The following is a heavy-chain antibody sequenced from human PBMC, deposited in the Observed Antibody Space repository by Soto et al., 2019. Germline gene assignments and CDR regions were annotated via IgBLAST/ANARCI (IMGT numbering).Heavy chain of an antibody. V-gene: IGHV5-10-1*01. CDR2: IDPSDSYS. CDR1: GYGSTNYW. D-gene: IGHD5-12*01. J-gene: IGHJ3*01. CDR3: VKQDMATIGDAFEV. Sequence: PGESLKISCKGSGYGSTNYWINWVRQMPGKGLEWMGKIDPSDSYSIYSPSFQGHVTISADKSITTAFLQWSRLKASDTAMYYCVKQDMATIGDAFEVWGKGTMVTVSS.